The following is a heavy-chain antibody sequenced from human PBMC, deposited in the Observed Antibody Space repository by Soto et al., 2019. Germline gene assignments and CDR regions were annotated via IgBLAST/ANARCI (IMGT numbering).Heavy chain of an antibody. V-gene: IGHV1-2*02. J-gene: IGHJ3*02. Sequence: QLHLVQSGAVVKKPGASVTVSCSASGYPVTAYYMHWVRQAPGRGLEWMGGINPATGAAKYTQTCQGRVTMTRETSTSTVFMKLGGLTSGDRAVFYGGGGGGVGVAGSAAFDMWGQGTLVTVSS. CDR2: INPATGAA. CDR3: GGGGGVGVAGSAAFDM. D-gene: IGHD3-3*01. CDR1: GYPVTAYY.